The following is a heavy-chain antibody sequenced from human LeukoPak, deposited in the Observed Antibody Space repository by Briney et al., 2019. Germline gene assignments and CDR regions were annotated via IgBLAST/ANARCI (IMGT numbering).Heavy chain of an antibody. CDR1: GFTFSSYG. J-gene: IGHJ3*02. CDR2: ISYDGSNK. Sequence: GRSLRLSCAASGFTFSSYGMHWVRQAPGKGLEWVAVISYDGSNKYYADSVKGRFTISRDNSKNTLYLQMNSLRAEDTGVYYCAKAQIAPFLEWLLFGAFDIWGQGTMVTVSS. V-gene: IGHV3-30*18. D-gene: IGHD3-3*02. CDR3: AKAQIAPFLEWLLFGAFDI.